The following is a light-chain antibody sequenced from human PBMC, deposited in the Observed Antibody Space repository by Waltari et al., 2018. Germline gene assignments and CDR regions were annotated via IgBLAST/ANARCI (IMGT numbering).Light chain of an antibody. Sequence: EIVLTPSPGTLSLSPGERAPLPCRASQSVSRTLAWYQQKPGQARRLLIYDASNGATGIPDRFSGSGYGTDFSLTISRLEPEDFAVYYCQKYGTLPATFGEGTKVEVK. CDR3: QKYGTLPAT. V-gene: IGKV3-20*01. CDR2: DAS. CDR1: QSVSRT. J-gene: IGKJ1*01.